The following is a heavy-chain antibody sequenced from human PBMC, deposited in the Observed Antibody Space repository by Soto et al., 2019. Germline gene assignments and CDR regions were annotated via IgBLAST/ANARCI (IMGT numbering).Heavy chain of an antibody. CDR2: ISYDGSNK. CDR1: GFTFSSYA. V-gene: IGHV3-30-3*01. J-gene: IGHJ4*02. D-gene: IGHD3-3*01. Sequence: GGSLRLSCAASGFTFSSYAMHWVRQAPGKGLEWVAVISYDGSNKYYADSVKGRFTISRDNSKNTLYLQMNSLRAEDTAVYYGARDSQAPYYDFWSGSYDYWGQGTLVTVSS. CDR3: ARDSQAPYYDFWSGSYDY.